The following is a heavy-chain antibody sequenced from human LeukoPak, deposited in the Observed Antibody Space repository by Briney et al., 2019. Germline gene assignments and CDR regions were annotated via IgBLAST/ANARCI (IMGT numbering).Heavy chain of an antibody. D-gene: IGHD6-13*01. J-gene: IGHJ3*02. CDR3: ARDGYSSSWKAFDI. CDR2: IYYSGST. CDR1: GGSISSYY. V-gene: IGHV4-59*01. Sequence: SETLSLTCTVSGGSISSYYWSWLRQPPGKGLEWIGYIYYSGSTNYNPSLRSRVTISVDTSKNQFSLKMSSVTAADTAVYYCARDGYSSSWKAFDIWGQGTMVTVSS.